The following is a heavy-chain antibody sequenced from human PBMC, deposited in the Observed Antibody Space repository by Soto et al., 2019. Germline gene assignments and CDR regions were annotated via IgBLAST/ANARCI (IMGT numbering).Heavy chain of an antibody. CDR3: ASGAYYYGMDV. J-gene: IGHJ6*02. D-gene: IGHD3-16*01. CDR1: GGSISSGGHY. V-gene: IGHV4-31*03. Sequence: SLTCTVSGGSISSGGHYWSWIRQHPGKGLEWIGYIYYSGSTYYNPSLKSRVTISVDTSKNQFSLKLSSVTAADTAVYYCASGAYYYGMDVWGQGTTVTVSS. CDR2: IYYSGST.